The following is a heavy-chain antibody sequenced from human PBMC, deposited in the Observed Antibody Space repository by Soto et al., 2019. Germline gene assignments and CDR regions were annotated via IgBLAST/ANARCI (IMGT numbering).Heavy chain of an antibody. CDR1: GYSFTSYW. D-gene: IGHD2-21*02. Sequence: GESLKISCKGSGYSFTSYWIGWVRQMPGKGLEWMGIIYPGDSDTRYSPSFQGQVTISADESISTAYLQWSSLKASDTAMYYCARRGPDAYCGGDCYTNFDYWGQGTLVTVSS. J-gene: IGHJ4*02. CDR2: IYPGDSDT. CDR3: ARRGPDAYCGGDCYTNFDY. V-gene: IGHV5-51*01.